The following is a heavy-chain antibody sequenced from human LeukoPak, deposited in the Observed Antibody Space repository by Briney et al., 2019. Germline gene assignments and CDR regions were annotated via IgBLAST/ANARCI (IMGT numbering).Heavy chain of an antibody. Sequence: GGSLRLSCAASGFTFSDSGMHWVRQAPGKGLEWVGFIRGDGSRKYYGDSVKGRFTISRDNSKNTLYLQMNSLRAEDTAVYYCAKEGRYQLLYRFDPWGRGTLVTVSS. CDR2: IRGDGSRK. J-gene: IGHJ5*02. CDR1: GFTFSDSG. CDR3: AKEGRYQLLYRFDP. V-gene: IGHV3-30*02. D-gene: IGHD2-2*02.